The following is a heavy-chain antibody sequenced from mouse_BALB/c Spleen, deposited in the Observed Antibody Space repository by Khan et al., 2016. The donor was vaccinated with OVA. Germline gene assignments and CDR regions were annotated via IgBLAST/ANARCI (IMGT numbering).Heavy chain of an antibody. J-gene: IGHJ3*01. CDR2: IDPSTGYT. CDR3: ERRGLYGIGAY. V-gene: IGHV1-7*01. Sequence: QVQLKQSGAELAKPGASVKMSCKASGYTFTTYWMHWVKQRPGQGLEWIGYIDPSTGYTEYNQKFKDKATLTTDKSSSPAYMQLSSQTYEDSAVYYRERRGLYGIGAYWGQGTLVTGSA. CDR1: GYTFTTYW. D-gene: IGHD2-1*01.